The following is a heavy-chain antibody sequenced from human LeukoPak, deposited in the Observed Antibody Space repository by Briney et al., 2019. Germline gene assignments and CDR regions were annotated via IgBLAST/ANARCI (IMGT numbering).Heavy chain of an antibody. CDR2: IYYSGST. CDR1: GGSISSSSYY. Sequence: SETLSLTCTVSGGSISSSSYYWGWIRQPPGRGLEWIGSIYYSGSTYYNPSLKSRVTISVDTSKNQFSLKLSSVSAADTAVYYCARHIVVVSTPADWFDPWGQGTPVTVSS. V-gene: IGHV4-39*01. D-gene: IGHD2-21*01. CDR3: ARHIVVVSTPADWFDP. J-gene: IGHJ5*02.